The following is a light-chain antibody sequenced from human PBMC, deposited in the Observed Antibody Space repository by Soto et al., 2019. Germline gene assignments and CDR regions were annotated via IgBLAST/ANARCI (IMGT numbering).Light chain of an antibody. CDR1: QGIASW. V-gene: IGKV1-12*01. J-gene: IGKJ4*01. Sequence: DIQMTQSPSSVSASVGDRVTITCRASQGIASWLAWYQQRPGKAPKLLITTASNLESGVPSRFSGSGSGPDFSLIITTLQPEDSANYPCQQGERFPLTFGGGTKVEV. CDR3: QQGERFPLT. CDR2: TAS.